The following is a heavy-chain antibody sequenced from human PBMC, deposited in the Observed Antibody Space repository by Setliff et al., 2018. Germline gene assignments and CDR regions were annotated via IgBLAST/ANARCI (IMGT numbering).Heavy chain of an antibody. J-gene: IGHJ4*02. CDR1: GGSITSSSYY. V-gene: IGHV4-39*01. Sequence: SETLSLPCTVSGGSITSSSYYWGWVRQPPGKGLEWIGTIFWSGTTYYNPSLNSRGTISVDTSRDQFSLRLSSVTAADTAVYYCTKGRVGLAARAGYWGQGTLVTVSS. CDR2: IFWSGTT. CDR3: TKGRVGLAARAGY. D-gene: IGHD1-26*01.